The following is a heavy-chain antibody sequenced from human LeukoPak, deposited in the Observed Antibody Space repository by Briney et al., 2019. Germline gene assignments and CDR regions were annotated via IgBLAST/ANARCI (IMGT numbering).Heavy chain of an antibody. CDR3: ARAGLLRYFDWLIDGRRDAFDI. V-gene: IGHV3-21*01. Sequence: GGSLRLSCAASGFTFSSYRMNWVRQAPGKGLEWVSSISSSSSYIYYADSVKGRFTISRDNAKNSLYLQMNSLRAEDTAVYYCARAGLLRYFDWLIDGRRDAFDIWGQGTMVTVSS. D-gene: IGHD3-9*01. CDR1: GFTFSSYR. J-gene: IGHJ3*02. CDR2: ISSSSSYI.